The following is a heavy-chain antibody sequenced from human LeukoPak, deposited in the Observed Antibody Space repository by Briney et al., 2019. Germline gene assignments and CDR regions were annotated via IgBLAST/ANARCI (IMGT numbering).Heavy chain of an antibody. V-gene: IGHV4-4*07. CDR1: GGSISSYY. J-gene: IGHJ4*02. CDR3: ARHALTYSSSLNPLDY. D-gene: IGHD6-6*01. Sequence: SETLSLTCTVSGGSISSYYWSWIRQPAGKGLEWVGRIYTSGSTNYNPSLKSRVTMSVDTSKNQFSLKLSSVTAADTAVYYCARHALTYSSSLNPLDYWGQGTLVTVSS. CDR2: IYTSGST.